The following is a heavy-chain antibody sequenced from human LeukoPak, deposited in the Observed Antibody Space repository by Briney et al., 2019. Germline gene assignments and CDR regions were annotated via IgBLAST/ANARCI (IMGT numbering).Heavy chain of an antibody. CDR2: ISAYNGNT. D-gene: IGHD3-9*01. CDR1: GYTFTSYG. Sequence: ASVKVSCKASGYTFTSYGISWVRQAPGQGLEWMGWISAYNGNTNYARKLQGRVTMTTDTSTSTAYMELRSLRSDDTAVSSCASGSYYDILTGYYALGYWGQGTLVTVSS. CDR3: ASGSYYDILTGYYALGY. V-gene: IGHV1-18*01. J-gene: IGHJ4*02.